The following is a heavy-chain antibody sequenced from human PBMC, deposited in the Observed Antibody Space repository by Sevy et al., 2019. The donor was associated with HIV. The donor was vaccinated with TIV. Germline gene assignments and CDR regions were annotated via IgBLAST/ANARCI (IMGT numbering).Heavy chain of an antibody. CDR2: ISRRGSTI. J-gene: IGHJ5*02. D-gene: IGHD3-22*01. CDR3: VRENTMMEEPGWFDP. CDR1: GFTFSDYY. Sequence: GGSLRLSCAASGFTFSDYYMSWIRQAPGKGLEWISYISRRGSTIYYADSVKGRFTSSRDNAKSSLYLQMNSLRAEDTAVYFCVRENTMMEEPGWFDPWGQGTLVTVSS. V-gene: IGHV3-11*01.